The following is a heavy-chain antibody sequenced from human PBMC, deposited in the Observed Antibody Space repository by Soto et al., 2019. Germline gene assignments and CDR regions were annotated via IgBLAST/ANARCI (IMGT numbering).Heavy chain of an antibody. CDR1: GFTFSSYW. J-gene: IGHJ6*02. Sequence: PGGSLRLSCAASGFTFSSYWMHWVRQAPGKGLVWVSRINSDGSSTSYADSVKGRFTISRDNAKNTLYLQMNSLRAEDTAVYYCARGGPGYDRYYYYYGMDVWGQGTTVTVPS. D-gene: IGHD5-12*01. CDR3: ARGGPGYDRYYYYYGMDV. V-gene: IGHV3-74*01. CDR2: INSDGSST.